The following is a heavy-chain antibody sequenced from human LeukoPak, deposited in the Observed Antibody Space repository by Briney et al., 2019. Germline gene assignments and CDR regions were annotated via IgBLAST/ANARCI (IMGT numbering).Heavy chain of an antibody. CDR1: GFTFSYYW. D-gene: IGHD5-18*01. Sequence: PGGSLRLSCATSGFTFSYYWMTWVRQAPGKGLEWVANIKQDGSEKYYVDSVKGRFTISRDNAEKSVYMQMNSLRAEATAVYYCAREPSAAGYSDAFDYWGQGALVTVSS. J-gene: IGHJ4*02. CDR2: IKQDGSEK. CDR3: AREPSAAGYSDAFDY. V-gene: IGHV3-7*03.